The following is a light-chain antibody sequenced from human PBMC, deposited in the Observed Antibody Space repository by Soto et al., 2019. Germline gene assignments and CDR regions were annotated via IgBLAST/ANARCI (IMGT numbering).Light chain of an antibody. CDR3: QHYGSSLPYT. Sequence: EIVLTQSPGTLSLSPGERATLSCRASQSVSTSYFAWYQQKPGQAPRLLIYGASSRATGIPDRFSGSGSVTDFTLTISILEPEDLAVYYCQHYGSSLPYTFGQGTKLEIK. J-gene: IGKJ2*01. CDR2: GAS. V-gene: IGKV3-20*01. CDR1: QSVSTSY.